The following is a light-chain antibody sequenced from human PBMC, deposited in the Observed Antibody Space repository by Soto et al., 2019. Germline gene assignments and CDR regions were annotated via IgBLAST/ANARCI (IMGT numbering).Light chain of an antibody. CDR3: QQYNNWWT. CDR2: GAS. V-gene: IGKV3-15*01. CDR1: QSVSNN. Sequence: EIVMTQSPATLSVSPGERATLSCRASQSVSNNLAWYQKKPGQAPRLLIYGASTRDTGIPARFSVSGSGTEFTLTISSLQSEDFAVYYCQQYNNWWTFGQGTKVEIK. J-gene: IGKJ1*01.